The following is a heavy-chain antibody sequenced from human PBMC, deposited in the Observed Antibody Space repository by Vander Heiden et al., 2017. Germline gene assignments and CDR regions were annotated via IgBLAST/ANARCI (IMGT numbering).Heavy chain of an antibody. CDR2: INGKGGNT. CDR1: GFPLSSYA. J-gene: IGHJ4*02. CDR3: ARDLDYGGNPGGFTAFDY. V-gene: IGHV3-23*01. D-gene: IGHD4-17*01. Sequence: VQLLESGCGLVHPGGSLSLSCAASGFPLSSYALGLVREAPGKGMEWVASINGKGGNTYYAASVKGRFTISRDNPKNTLYLQMNSLRAEDTALYYCARDLDYGGNPGGFTAFDYWGQGTLVTVSS.